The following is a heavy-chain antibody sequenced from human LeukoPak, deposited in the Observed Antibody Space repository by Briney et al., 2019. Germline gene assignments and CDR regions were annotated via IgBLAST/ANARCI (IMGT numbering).Heavy chain of an antibody. J-gene: IGHJ6*04. Sequence: GGTLRLSCAASGFTFSSYEMNWVRQAPGKGQEWVSYISSSCSTIYYADSVKGRFTISRDNAKNSLYLQMNSLRAEDTAVDYCAELGITMIGGVWGKGTTVTISS. D-gene: IGHD3-10*02. V-gene: IGHV3-48*03. CDR1: GFTFSSYE. CDR2: ISSSCSTI. CDR3: AELGITMIGGV.